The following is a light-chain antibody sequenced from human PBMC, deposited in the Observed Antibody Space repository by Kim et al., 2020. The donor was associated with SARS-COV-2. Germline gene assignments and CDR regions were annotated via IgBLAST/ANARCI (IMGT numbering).Light chain of an antibody. CDR2: QDS. J-gene: IGLJ2*01. Sequence: SYELTQPPSMSVSPGQTASITCAGDKLGDKYACWYQQKPGQSPVLVIYQDSKRPSGIPERFSGSTSGNTATLTVSGTQAMDEADYYCQASDSRTVVFGGG. CDR1: KLGDKY. V-gene: IGLV3-1*01. CDR3: QASDSRTVV.